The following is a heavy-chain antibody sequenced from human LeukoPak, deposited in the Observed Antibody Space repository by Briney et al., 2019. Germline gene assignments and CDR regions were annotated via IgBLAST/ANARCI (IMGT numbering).Heavy chain of an antibody. D-gene: IGHD6-19*01. CDR3: ARDRDSSGWFDY. Sequence: SETLSLTCTVTGGSISGFYWGWIRQPPGRGLEWIGFIYYSGSANYNPSLKSRVTMSVDTSKNQFSLKLSSVTAADTAFYYCARDRDSSGWFDYWGQGTLVTVSS. J-gene: IGHJ4*02. CDR2: IYYSGSA. CDR1: GGSISGFY. V-gene: IGHV4-59*01.